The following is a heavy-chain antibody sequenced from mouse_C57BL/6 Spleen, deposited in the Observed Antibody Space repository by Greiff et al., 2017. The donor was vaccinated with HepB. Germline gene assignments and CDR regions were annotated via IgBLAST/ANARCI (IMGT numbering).Heavy chain of an antibody. Sequence: VQLQQPGAELVKPGASVKLSCKASGYTFTSYWMQWVKQRPGQGLEWIGEIDPSDSYTNYNQKFKGKATLTVDTSSSTAYMQLSSLTSEDSAVYYCARSITTVVATNWGQGTTLTVSS. CDR2: IDPSDSYT. CDR1: GYTFTSYW. D-gene: IGHD1-1*01. V-gene: IGHV1-50*01. CDR3: ARSITTVVATN. J-gene: IGHJ2*01.